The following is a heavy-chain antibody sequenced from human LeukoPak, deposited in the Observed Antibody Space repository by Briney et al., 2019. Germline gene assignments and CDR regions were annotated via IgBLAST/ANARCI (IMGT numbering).Heavy chain of an antibody. D-gene: IGHD2-21*02. CDR2: INPNSGGT. CDR1: GYTFTGYY. J-gene: IGHJ4*02. Sequence: ASVKVSCKASGYTFTGYYMHWVRQAPGQGLEWMGWINPNSGGTNYAQKFQGRVTMTRDTSISTAYMELSRLRSDDTAVYYCARVMRDHIVVVTAILRGYYFDYWGQGTLVTVPS. V-gene: IGHV1-2*02. CDR3: ARVMRDHIVVVTAILRGYYFDY.